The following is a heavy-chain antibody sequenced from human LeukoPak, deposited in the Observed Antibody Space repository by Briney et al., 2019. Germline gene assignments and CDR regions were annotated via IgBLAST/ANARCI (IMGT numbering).Heavy chain of an antibody. J-gene: IGHJ4*02. Sequence: GGSLRLSCAASGFTFNKYGLSWVRQAPGKGLEWVSGISNGGRSTYYADSVKGRFTISRDNSKNTLYLQMNSLRAEDTAVYYCAKDEEITIFGVVIYWGQGTLVTVSS. CDR1: GFTFNKYG. CDR3: AKDEEITIFGVVIY. V-gene: IGHV3-23*01. D-gene: IGHD3-3*01. CDR2: ISNGGRST.